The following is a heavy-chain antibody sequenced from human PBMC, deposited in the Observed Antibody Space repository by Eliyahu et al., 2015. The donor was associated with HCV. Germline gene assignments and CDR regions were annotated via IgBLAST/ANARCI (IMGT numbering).Heavy chain of an antibody. J-gene: IGHJ1*01. CDR3: AKDPCSGGSCYSGNFQH. D-gene: IGHD2-15*01. CDR1: GFTFSGSA. V-gene: IGHV3-23*01. Sequence: EVQLLESGGGLVQPGGSLRLSCAASGFTFSGSAMRWVRQAPGRGLEWXSAISGSGDSTXYADSVKGRFTISRDNSKNTLYLQMNSLRGEDTAVYYCAKDPCSGGSCYSGNFQHWGQGTLVTVSS. CDR2: ISGSGDST.